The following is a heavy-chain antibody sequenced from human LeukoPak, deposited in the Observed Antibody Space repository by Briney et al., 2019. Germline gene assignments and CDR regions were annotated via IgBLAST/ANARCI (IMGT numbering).Heavy chain of an antibody. V-gene: IGHV3-74*01. CDR1: GFTFTDYW. Sequence: PGGSLRLSCAASGFTFTDYWMHWARQTPGKGLVWVSRITIDGSDTTYADSVKGRFTISRDNAQNTVYLQMNSLSAEDTAIYYCASGGDAFSTYYWGQGTLVTVSS. D-gene: IGHD2-21*01. CDR3: ASGGDAFSTYY. CDR2: ITIDGSDT. J-gene: IGHJ4*02.